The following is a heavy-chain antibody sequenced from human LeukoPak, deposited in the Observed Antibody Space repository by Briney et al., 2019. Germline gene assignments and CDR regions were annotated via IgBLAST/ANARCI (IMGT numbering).Heavy chain of an antibody. V-gene: IGHV4-34*01. D-gene: IGHD2-15*01. Sequence: SETLSLTCAVYGGSFSGYYWSWIRQPPGKRLEWIGEINHSGSTNYNPSLKSRVTISVDTSKNQFSLKLSSVTAADTAVYYCARGRYGYCSGGSCYSRGDYYYGMDVWGKGTTVTVSS. CDR2: INHSGST. J-gene: IGHJ6*04. CDR3: ARGRYGYCSGGSCYSRGDYYYGMDV. CDR1: GGSFSGYY.